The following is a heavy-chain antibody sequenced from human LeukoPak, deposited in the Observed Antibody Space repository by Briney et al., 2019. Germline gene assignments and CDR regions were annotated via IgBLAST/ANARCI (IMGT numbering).Heavy chain of an antibody. CDR3: ARAAFFTYDILTGTEDYYYYYMDV. J-gene: IGHJ6*03. V-gene: IGHV4-59*08. Sequence: SETLSLTCTVSGGSISSYYWSWIRQPPGKGLEWIGYIYYSGSTNYNPSLKSRVTISLNTSKNQFSLKLSSVTAADTAVYYCARAAFFTYDILTGTEDYYYYYMDVWGKGTTVTISS. CDR1: GGSISSYY. CDR2: IYYSGST. D-gene: IGHD3-9*01.